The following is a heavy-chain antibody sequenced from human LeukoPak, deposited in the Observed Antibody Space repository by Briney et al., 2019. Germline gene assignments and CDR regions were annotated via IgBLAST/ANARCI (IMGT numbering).Heavy chain of an antibody. V-gene: IGHV3-53*01. Sequence: GGSLRLSCAASGFTFSSNYMSWVRQAPGKGLEWVSVIYSGGSTYYADSVKGRFTISRDNSKNTLYLQMNSLRAEDTAVYYCARGGGGYYYLRYWGQGTLVTVSS. D-gene: IGHD3-22*01. CDR3: ARGGGGYYYLRY. J-gene: IGHJ4*02. CDR2: IYSGGST. CDR1: GFTFSSNY.